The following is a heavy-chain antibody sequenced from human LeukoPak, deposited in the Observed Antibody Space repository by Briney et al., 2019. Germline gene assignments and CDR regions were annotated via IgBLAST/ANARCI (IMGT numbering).Heavy chain of an antibody. CDR1: GGSFSGYY. Sequence: SETLSLTCAVYGGSFSGYYWSWIRQPPGKGLEWIGEINHSGSTNYNPSLKSRVTISVDTSENQFSLKLSSVTAADTAVYYCARGSPIAAAGTDFDYWGQGTLVTVSS. D-gene: IGHD6-13*01. V-gene: IGHV4-34*01. CDR3: ARGSPIAAAGTDFDY. CDR2: INHSGST. J-gene: IGHJ4*02.